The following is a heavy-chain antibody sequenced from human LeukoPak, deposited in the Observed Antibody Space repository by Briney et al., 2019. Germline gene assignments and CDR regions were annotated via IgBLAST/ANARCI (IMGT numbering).Heavy chain of an antibody. CDR1: GRSISSYY. V-gene: IGHV4-4*07. CDR3: ARDRGDYGGPDY. Sequence: KSSETLSLTCTVSGRSISSYYWSWIRQPPGKGPEWIGRIYTTGSTNYNPSLKSRVTISVDTSKNQFSLKLSSVTAADTAVYYCARDRGDYGGPDYWGRGTLVTVSS. D-gene: IGHD4-23*01. J-gene: IGHJ4*02. CDR2: IYTTGST.